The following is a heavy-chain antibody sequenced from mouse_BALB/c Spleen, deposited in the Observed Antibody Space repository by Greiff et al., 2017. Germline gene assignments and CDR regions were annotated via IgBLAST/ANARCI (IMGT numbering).Heavy chain of an antibody. J-gene: IGHJ4*01. CDR3: ARSGDGYYGAMDY. Sequence: EVQLQQSGAELAKPGASVKMSCKASGFNIKDYYMHWVKQRPEQGLEWIGWIDPENGNTIYDPKFQGKASITADTSSNTAYLQLSSLTSEDTAVYYCARSGDGYYGAMDYWGQGTSVTVSS. CDR1: GFNIKDYY. D-gene: IGHD2-3*01. V-gene: IGHV14-1*02. CDR2: IDPENGNT.